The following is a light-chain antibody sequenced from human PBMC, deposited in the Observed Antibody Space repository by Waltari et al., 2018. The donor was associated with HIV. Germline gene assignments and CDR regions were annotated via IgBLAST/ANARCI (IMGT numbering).Light chain of an antibody. J-gene: IGLJ1*01. CDR1: SGYSNYT. Sequence: QPVLTQPPSASASLGASVTLTCTLSSGYSNYTVAWYQQSPGKGPRFVMRVGAGGIVGSRGDGIPDRFSVLGSGLNRYLTIKNIQEEDEGDYHCGADHGSGSNFVYVFGTGTKVTVL. CDR2: VGAGGIVG. CDR3: GADHGSGSNFVYV. V-gene: IGLV9-49*01.